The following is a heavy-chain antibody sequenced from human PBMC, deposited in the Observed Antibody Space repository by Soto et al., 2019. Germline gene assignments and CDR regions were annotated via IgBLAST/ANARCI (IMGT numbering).Heavy chain of an antibody. Sequence: GGSLRLSCAAFGFTFSSYTMNWVRQAPGKGLEWVSSISSSGSYIYYADSMKGRFTISRDNAKDSLDLQMNSLRVEDTAVYYCVRLGSGMGYMDVWGKGTTVTVSS. CDR1: GFTFSSYT. J-gene: IGHJ6*03. D-gene: IGHD3-10*01. CDR2: ISSSGSYI. CDR3: VRLGSGMGYMDV. V-gene: IGHV3-21*01.